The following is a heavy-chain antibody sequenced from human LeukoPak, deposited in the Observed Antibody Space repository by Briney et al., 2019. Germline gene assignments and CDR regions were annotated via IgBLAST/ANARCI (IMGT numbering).Heavy chain of an antibody. Sequence: GGSLRLSCAASGFTFSSYEMNWVRQAPGKGLEWVSCISSSGSTIYYADSVKGRFTISRDNAENSLYLQMNSLRAEDTAVYYCARARSSGWLSYYYGMDVWGQGTTVTVSS. CDR2: ISSSGSTI. J-gene: IGHJ6*02. V-gene: IGHV3-48*03. D-gene: IGHD6-19*01. CDR3: ARARSSGWLSYYYGMDV. CDR1: GFTFSSYE.